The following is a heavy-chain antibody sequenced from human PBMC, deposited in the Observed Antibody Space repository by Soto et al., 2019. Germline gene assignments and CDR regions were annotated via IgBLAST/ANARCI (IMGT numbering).Heavy chain of an antibody. Sequence: QVELVQSGAEVKKPGASVKVSCKASGYTFTSYGINWVRQAPGQGLEWMGWISAYNGNTNYAQKFQGRVTMTTDTSTSTAYLELRSLRSDDTAVYYCARDPDFWSGFFSGGWDYWGQGTLITVSS. J-gene: IGHJ4*02. V-gene: IGHV1-18*01. CDR3: ARDPDFWSGFFSGGWDY. CDR2: ISAYNGNT. D-gene: IGHD3-3*01. CDR1: GYTFTSYG.